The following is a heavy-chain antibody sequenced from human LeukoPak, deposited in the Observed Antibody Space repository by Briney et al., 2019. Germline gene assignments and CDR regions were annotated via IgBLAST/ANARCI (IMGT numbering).Heavy chain of an antibody. CDR3: TRSPGFAP. CDR2: VGANGNSYAT. CDR1: GFTFTSYG. Sequence: GGSLRLSCAASGFTFTSYGMHWVRQASGTGLEWVGRVGANGNSYATIYAASVKGRFTVSRDDSKNTAYLQMNSLKTEDTAVYYCTRSPGFAPWGQGTLVTVSS. J-gene: IGHJ5*02. V-gene: IGHV3-73*01.